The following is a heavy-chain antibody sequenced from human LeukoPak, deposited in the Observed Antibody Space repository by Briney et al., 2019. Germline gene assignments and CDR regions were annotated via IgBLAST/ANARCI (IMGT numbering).Heavy chain of an antibody. CDR3: ARGGYGDYDRVDY. J-gene: IGHJ4*02. CDR2: IIPILGIA. D-gene: IGHD4-17*01. Sequence: SVKVSCKASGGTFSSYAISWVRQAPGQGLEWMGRIIPILGIANYAQKFQGRVTITADKSTSTAYMELSSLGSEGTAVYYCARGGYGDYDRVDYWGQGTLVTVSS. V-gene: IGHV1-69*04. CDR1: GGTFSSYA.